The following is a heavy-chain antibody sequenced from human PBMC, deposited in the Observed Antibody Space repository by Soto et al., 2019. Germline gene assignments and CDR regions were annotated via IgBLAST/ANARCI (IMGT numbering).Heavy chain of an antibody. Sequence: QVQLQQWGAGLLKPSETLSLTCAVYGGSFSGYYWSWIRQPPGKGLEWIGEINHSGSTNYNPSLKSRVTISVDTSKNQFSLKLSSVTAADTAVYYCARVGAARRKGPIDFDYWGQGTLVTVSS. CDR1: GGSFSGYY. CDR3: ARVGAARRKGPIDFDY. D-gene: IGHD6-6*01. J-gene: IGHJ4*02. CDR2: INHSGST. V-gene: IGHV4-34*01.